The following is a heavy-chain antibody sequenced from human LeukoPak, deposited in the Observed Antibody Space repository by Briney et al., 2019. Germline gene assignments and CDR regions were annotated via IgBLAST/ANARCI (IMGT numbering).Heavy chain of an antibody. J-gene: IGHJ6*03. Sequence: PGGTLRLSCAASGFTFSSYGMSWVREAPGKGLEWVSAISGSGGSTYYADSVKGRFTISRDNSKNTLYLQMNSLRAEDTAVYYCAKGEYYYGSKYYYYYMDVWGKGTTATISS. CDR2: ISGSGGST. D-gene: IGHD3-10*01. V-gene: IGHV3-23*01. CDR1: GFTFSSYG. CDR3: AKGEYYYGSKYYYYYMDV.